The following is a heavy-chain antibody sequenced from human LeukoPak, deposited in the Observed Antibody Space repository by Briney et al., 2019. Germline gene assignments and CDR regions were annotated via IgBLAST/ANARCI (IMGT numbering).Heavy chain of an antibody. CDR1: GGSISSGSFY. V-gene: IGHV4-39*07. J-gene: IGHJ3*02. Sequence: SETLSLTCTVSGGSISSGSFYWGWIRQPPGKGLEWIASIYLSGSTYYSPSLKSRVTTSVDKSNNQLSLNLSSVTAADTAVYYCARDAENLARAFDIWGQGTMVTVSS. CDR2: IYLSGST. CDR3: ARDAENLARAFDI.